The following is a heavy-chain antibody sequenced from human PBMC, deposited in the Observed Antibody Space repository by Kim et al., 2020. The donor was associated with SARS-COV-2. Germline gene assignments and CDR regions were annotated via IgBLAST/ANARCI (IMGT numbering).Heavy chain of an antibody. CDR1: GYTFTSYD. D-gene: IGHD3-22*01. V-gene: IGHV1-8*01. CDR2: MNPNSGNT. J-gene: IGHJ4*02. CDR3: ARGGVTYYYDSSGYYGY. Sequence: ASVKVSCKASGYTFTSYDINWVRQATGQGLEWMGWMNPNSGNTGYAQKFQGRVTMTRSTSISTAYMELSSLRSEDTAVYYCARGGVTYYYDSSGYYGYWGQGTLVTVSS.